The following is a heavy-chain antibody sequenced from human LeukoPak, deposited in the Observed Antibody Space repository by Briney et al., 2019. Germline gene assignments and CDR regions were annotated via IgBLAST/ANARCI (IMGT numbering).Heavy chain of an antibody. CDR2: ISDSGGRT. J-gene: IGHJ3*01. CDR1: GITLSNYG. Sequence: GGSLRLSCAVSGITLSNYGMSWVRQAPGKGLEWVAGISDSGGRTNYADSVKGRLTISRDNPKNTLYLQMNSLRAEDTAVYYCARVSAITGATDALDFWGQGTMVTVSS. V-gene: IGHV3-23*01. D-gene: IGHD1-20*01. CDR3: ARVSAITGATDALDF.